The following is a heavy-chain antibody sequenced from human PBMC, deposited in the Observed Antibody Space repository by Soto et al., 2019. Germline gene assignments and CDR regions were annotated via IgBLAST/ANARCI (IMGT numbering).Heavy chain of an antibody. CDR2: ISYDGSNK. J-gene: IGHJ5*02. V-gene: IGHV3-30-3*01. Sequence: QVQLVESGGGVVQPGRSLRLSCAASGFTFSSYAMHWVRQAPGKGLEWVAVISYDGSNKYYADSVKGRFTISRDNSKNTLYLQMNSRRAEDTAVYYCAREIRLWDYYDSSGYYPWGQGTLVTVSS. CDR3: AREIRLWDYYDSSGYYP. CDR1: GFTFSSYA. D-gene: IGHD3-22*01.